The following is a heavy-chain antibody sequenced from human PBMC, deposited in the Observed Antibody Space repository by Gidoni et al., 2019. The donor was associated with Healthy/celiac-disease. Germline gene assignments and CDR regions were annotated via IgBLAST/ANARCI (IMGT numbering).Heavy chain of an antibody. V-gene: IGHV1-3*01. CDR3: AVAFSYYYDSSGREGAFDI. CDR1: GYTFTSYA. D-gene: IGHD3-22*01. Sequence: QVQLVQSGAEVTKPGASVKVSCKASGYTFTSYAMHWVRQAPGQRLEWMGWINAGNGNTKYSQKFQGRVTITRDKSASTAYMELSSLRSEDTAVYYCAVAFSYYYDSSGREGAFDIWGQGTMVTVSS. J-gene: IGHJ3*02. CDR2: INAGNGNT.